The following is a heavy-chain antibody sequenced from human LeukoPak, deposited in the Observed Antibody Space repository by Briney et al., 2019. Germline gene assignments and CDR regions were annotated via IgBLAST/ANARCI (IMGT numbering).Heavy chain of an antibody. CDR2: IYYSGST. J-gene: IGHJ3*02. CDR3: ARGKMVGYYYDSSGYYPHLRGGVDAFDI. CDR1: GGSISSSSYY. D-gene: IGHD3-22*01. V-gene: IGHV4-39*07. Sequence: SETLSLTCTVSGGSISSSSYYWGWIRQPPGKGLEWIGSIYYSGSTYYNPSLKSRVTISVDTSKNQFSLKLSSVTAADTAVYYCARGKMVGYYYDSSGYYPHLRGGVDAFDIWGQGTMVTVSS.